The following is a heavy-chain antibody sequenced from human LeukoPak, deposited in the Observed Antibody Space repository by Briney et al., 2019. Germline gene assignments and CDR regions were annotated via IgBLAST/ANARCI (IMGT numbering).Heavy chain of an antibody. D-gene: IGHD6-13*01. CDR1: GYTFTGYY. J-gene: IGHJ4*02. V-gene: IGHV1-2*02. CDR3: ARGLAAAGTKSTFDY. CDR2: INPNSGGT. Sequence: ASVKVSCKASGYTFTGYYMHWVRQAPGQGLEWMGWINPNSGGTNYAQKFQGRVTMTRDTSISTAYMELSRLRSDDTAVYYCARGLAAAGTKSTFDYWGQGTLVTVSS.